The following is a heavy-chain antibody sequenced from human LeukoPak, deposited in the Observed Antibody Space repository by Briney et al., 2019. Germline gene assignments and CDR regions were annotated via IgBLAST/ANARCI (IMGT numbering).Heavy chain of an antibody. J-gene: IGHJ4*02. CDR1: GFTFSSYT. CDR2: IHNGGGTT. D-gene: IGHD3-16*01. V-gene: IGHV3-23*01. Sequence: AGGSLRLSCTASGFTFSSYTMNSVRQAPGKGLEWVSAIHNGGGTTSYAGSVEGRFFIFRDNSQNTLFLEMYCLGGEDTGVYYCSKDCSFGGEDSWGQGTLVTVSS. CDR3: SKDCSFGGEDS.